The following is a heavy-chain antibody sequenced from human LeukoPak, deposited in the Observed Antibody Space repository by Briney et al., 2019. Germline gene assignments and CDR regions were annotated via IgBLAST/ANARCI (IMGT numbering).Heavy chain of an antibody. V-gene: IGHV3-53*05. J-gene: IGHJ4*02. CDR3: AKDKFSWELLGGDGWYFDY. CDR2: IYSGGST. D-gene: IGHD1-26*01. CDR1: GFTVSSNY. Sequence: GGSLRLSCAASGFTVSSNYMSWVRQAPGKGLEWVSVIYSGGSTYYADSVKGRFTISRDNSKNTLYLQMNSLRAEDTAVYYCAKDKFSWELLGGDGWYFDYWGQGTLVTVSS.